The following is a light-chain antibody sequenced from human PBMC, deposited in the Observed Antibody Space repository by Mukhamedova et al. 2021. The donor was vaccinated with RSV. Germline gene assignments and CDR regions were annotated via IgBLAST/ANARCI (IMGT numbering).Light chain of an antibody. CDR3: QQYNNWPLT. J-gene: IGKJ4*01. V-gene: IGKV3-15*01. CDR1: QSVSSN. CDR2: GAS. Sequence: GERATLSCRASQSVSSNLAWYQQKPGQAPRLLIYGASTRATGIPARFSGSGSGTEFTLTISSMQSEAFAVYYCQQYNNWPLTFGG.